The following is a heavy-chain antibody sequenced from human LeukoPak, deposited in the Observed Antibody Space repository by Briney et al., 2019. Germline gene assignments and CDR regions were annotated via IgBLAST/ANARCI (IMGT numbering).Heavy chain of an antibody. CDR3: ARVSVITLDAFDI. J-gene: IGHJ3*02. CDR2: ISYDGSNK. V-gene: IGHV3-30-3*01. D-gene: IGHD3-22*01. CDR1: GFTFSSYA. Sequence: PGRSLRLSCAASGFTFSSYAMHWVRQAPGKGLEWVAVISYDGSNKYYADSVKGRFTISRDNAKNSLYLQMNSLRAEDTAVYYCARVSVITLDAFDIWGQGTMVTVSS.